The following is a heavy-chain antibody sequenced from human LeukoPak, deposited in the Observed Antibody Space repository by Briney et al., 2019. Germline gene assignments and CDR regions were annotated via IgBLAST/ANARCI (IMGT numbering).Heavy chain of an antibody. CDR3: AREGYDPLDY. J-gene: IGHJ4*02. D-gene: IGHD5-12*01. V-gene: IGHV3-48*02. CDR2: ISFSSDTI. Sequence: GGSPRLSCAASGFTFSAYSMNWVRQAPGKGLEWVSYISFSSDTIYYADSVKGRFTISRDNAKNSLYLQMNSLRDEDTAVYYCAREGYDPLDYWGQGTLVTVSS. CDR1: GFTFSAYS.